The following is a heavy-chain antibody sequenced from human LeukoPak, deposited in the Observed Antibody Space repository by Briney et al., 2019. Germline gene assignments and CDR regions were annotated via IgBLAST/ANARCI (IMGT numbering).Heavy chain of an antibody. CDR3: AKLQAVPAAPRQYYFDY. V-gene: IGHV3-21*01. CDR2: ISSSSTYI. J-gene: IGHJ4*02. Sequence: GGSLRLSCAASGFTLSDYSMNWVRQAPGKGLEWVSSISSSSTYIYYADSVKGRFTISRDNAKNSLYLQMNSLRAEDTAVYYCAKLQAVPAAPRQYYFDYWGQGTLVTVSS. D-gene: IGHD2-2*01. CDR1: GFTLSDYS.